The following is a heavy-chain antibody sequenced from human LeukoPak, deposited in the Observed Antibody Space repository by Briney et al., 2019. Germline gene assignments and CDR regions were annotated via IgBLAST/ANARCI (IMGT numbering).Heavy chain of an antibody. V-gene: IGHV4-39*07. J-gene: IGHJ4*02. D-gene: IGHD2-21*02. Sequence: PSETLSLTCTVSGGSISSSSYYWGWIRQPPGKGLEWIGSIYYSGSTYYNPSLKSRVTISVDTSKKQFSLNLYSVTAADTAVYYCASNEVVTTAWDFDYWGQGTLVTVSS. CDR2: IYYSGST. CDR3: ASNEVVTTAWDFDY. CDR1: GGSISSSSYY.